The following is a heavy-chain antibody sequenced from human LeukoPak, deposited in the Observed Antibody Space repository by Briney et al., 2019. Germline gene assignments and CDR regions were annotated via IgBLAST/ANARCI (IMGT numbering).Heavy chain of an antibody. Sequence: GGSLRLSCPASGFTFSSYAMSWVRQPPAKGLEWVSAISGSGGSTYYADSVKGRFTISRDNSKNTLYLQMNSLRAEDTAVYYCAKDPYDVLTAFDYWGQGTLVTVSS. V-gene: IGHV3-23*01. J-gene: IGHJ4*02. CDR3: AKDPYDVLTAFDY. CDR2: ISGSGGST. D-gene: IGHD3-3*01. CDR1: GFTFSSYA.